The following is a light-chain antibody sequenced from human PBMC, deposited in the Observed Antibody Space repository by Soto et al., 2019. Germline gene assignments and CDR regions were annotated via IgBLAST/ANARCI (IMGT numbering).Light chain of an antibody. CDR3: SYSACSNNWGV. CDR2: EVT. CDR1: SSDVGGYNY. Sequence: QSALTQPPSASGSPGQSVTISCTGTSSDVGGYNYVSWYQQHPGKAPKLMIYEVTKRPSGVPDRFSGSKSGNTASLTVSGLQAEDESDYYCSYSACSNNWGVFGGWTKMTVL. V-gene: IGLV2-8*01. J-gene: IGLJ2*01.